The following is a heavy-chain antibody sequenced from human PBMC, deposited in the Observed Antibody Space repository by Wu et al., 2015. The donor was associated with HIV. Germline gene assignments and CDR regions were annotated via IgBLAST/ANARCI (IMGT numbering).Heavy chain of an antibody. J-gene: IGHJ4*02. Sequence: QVQLVQSGAEVKNPGSSVKVSCKASGGGFNSYAISWVRQAPGQGLEWMGGVIPVIGTPNYSQKFQGRVTITTDESTATVYMEMSSLRFEDTAVYYCARGLRDILTGYYSAFEFWGLGALVTVSS. CDR3: ARGLRDILTGYYSAFEF. D-gene: IGHD3-9*01. CDR2: VIPVIGTP. CDR1: GGGFNSYA. V-gene: IGHV1-69*05.